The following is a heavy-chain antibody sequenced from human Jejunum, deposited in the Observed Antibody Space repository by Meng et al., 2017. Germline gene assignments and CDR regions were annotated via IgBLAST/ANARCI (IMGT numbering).Heavy chain of an antibody. V-gene: IGHV7-4-1*02. CDR3: ARTSGYRNWFDP. CDR2: INPEHGNP. J-gene: IGHJ5*02. CDR1: GYTLKRYG. D-gene: IGHD3-3*01. Sequence: HVQVVQTGCDLKHPGAYGTVSCKASGYTLKRYGLDWARHAHGHGLEWMGWINPEHGNPTYAQGFTGRFVFYVDTSVSTAYLQITSLQAEDTAVYYCARTSGYRNWFDPWGQGTLVTVSS.